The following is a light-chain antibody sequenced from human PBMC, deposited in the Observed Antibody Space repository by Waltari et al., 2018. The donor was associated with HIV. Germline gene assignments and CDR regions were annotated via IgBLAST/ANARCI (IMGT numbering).Light chain of an antibody. CDR1: QGISNY. V-gene: IGKV1-27*01. J-gene: IGKJ4*01. CDR2: AAS. CDR3: QKYNSAPPT. Sequence: IPITQSPSSLYASVGDRVSITCRASQGISNYLAWYQQKPGKVPKLLIYAASTLQSGVPSRFSGSGSGTDFTLTISSLQPEDVATYYCQKYNSAPPTFGGGTKVEIK.